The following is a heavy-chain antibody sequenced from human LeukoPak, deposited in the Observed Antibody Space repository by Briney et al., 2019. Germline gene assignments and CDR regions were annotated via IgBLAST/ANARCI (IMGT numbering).Heavy chain of an antibody. CDR1: GGSFSGYY. CDR3: ARGGDYYGSGSYYKAYYYGMDV. CDR2: INHSGST. D-gene: IGHD3-10*01. Sequence: SETLSLTCAVYGGSFSGYYWSWIRQPPGKGLEWIGEINHSGSTNYNPSLKSRVTISVDTSKNQFSLKLSSVTAADTAVYYCARGGDYYGSGSYYKAYYYGMDVWGQGTTVTVS. J-gene: IGHJ6*02. V-gene: IGHV4-34*01.